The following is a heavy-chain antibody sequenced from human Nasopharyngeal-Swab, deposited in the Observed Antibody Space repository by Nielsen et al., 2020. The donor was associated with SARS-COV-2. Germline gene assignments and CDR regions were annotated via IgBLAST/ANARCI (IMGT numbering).Heavy chain of an antibody. CDR3: ARHRVDYYDSSGYHVYYYYMDV. Sequence: KVSCKGSGYSFTSYWIGWVRQMPGKGLEWMGIIYPGDSDTRYSPSFQGQVTISADKSISTAYLQWSSLKASDTAMYYCARHRVDYYDSSGYHVYYYYMDVWGKGTTVTVS. CDR2: IYPGDSDT. V-gene: IGHV5-51*01. D-gene: IGHD3-22*01. CDR1: GYSFTSYW. J-gene: IGHJ6*03.